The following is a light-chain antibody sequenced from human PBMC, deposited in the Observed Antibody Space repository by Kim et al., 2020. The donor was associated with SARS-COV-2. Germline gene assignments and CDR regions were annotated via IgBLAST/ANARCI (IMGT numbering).Light chain of an antibody. Sequence: DIQMTQSPSSLSASVGDRVTITCRASQSISSYLNWYQQKPGKAPKLLIYAASSLQSGVPSRFSGSGSGTDFTLTISSLQPEDFATYYCQQYNSTPTFGPGTKVDIK. J-gene: IGKJ3*01. CDR2: AAS. CDR1: QSISSY. CDR3: QQYNSTPT. V-gene: IGKV1-39*01.